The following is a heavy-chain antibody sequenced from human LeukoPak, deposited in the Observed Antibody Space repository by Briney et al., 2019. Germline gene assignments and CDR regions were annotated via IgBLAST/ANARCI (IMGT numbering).Heavy chain of an antibody. D-gene: IGHD3-10*01. CDR3: ARDSIFLEKPHYYGSGSPNLYFDY. J-gene: IGHJ4*02. V-gene: IGHV1-46*01. Sequence: SVKVSCKASGYTFTSYYMHWVRQAPGQGLEWMGIINPSGGSTSYAQKFQGRVTMTRDTSTSTVYMELSSLRSEDTAVYYCARDSIFLEKPHYYGSGSPNLYFDYWSQGTLVTVSS. CDR1: GYTFTSYY. CDR2: INPSGGST.